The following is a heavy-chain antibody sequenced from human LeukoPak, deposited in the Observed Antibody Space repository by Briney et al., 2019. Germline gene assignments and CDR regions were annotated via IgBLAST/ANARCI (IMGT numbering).Heavy chain of an antibody. J-gene: IGHJ4*02. V-gene: IGHV4-34*01. CDR3: ARRGRSSLIAAAGTGSFDY. CDR1: GGSFSAYF. Sequence: SETLSLTCAVYGGSFSAYFWSWIRQPPGKGLEWIGEINHSGSTNYNPSLKSRVTISVDTSKNQFSLKLSSVTAADTAVYYCARRGRSSLIAAAGTGSFDYWGQGTLVTVSS. D-gene: IGHD6-13*01. CDR2: INHSGST.